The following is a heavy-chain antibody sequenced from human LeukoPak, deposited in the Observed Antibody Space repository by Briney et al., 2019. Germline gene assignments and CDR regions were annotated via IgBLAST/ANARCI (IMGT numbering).Heavy chain of an antibody. CDR1: GGSVTTDYYY. V-gene: IGHV4-31*03. D-gene: IGHD1-7*01. Sequence: SETLSLTCTVSGGSVTTDYYYWSWLRQHSGKGLEWIGYIYNSGTTYHNPSLKSRVTISVDTSKKQFSLNLKSVTAADTAVYYCARDRTGTMGYFDYWGQGTLVTVSS. CDR2: IYNSGTT. J-gene: IGHJ4*02. CDR3: ARDRTGTMGYFDY.